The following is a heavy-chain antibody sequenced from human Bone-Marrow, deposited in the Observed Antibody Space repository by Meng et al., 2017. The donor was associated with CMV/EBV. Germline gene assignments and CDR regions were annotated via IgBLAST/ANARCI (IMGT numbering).Heavy chain of an antibody. J-gene: IGHJ3*02. D-gene: IGHD2-21*01. Sequence: ASVKVSCKASGYTFTGYYMHWVRQAPGQGLEWMGWINPNSGGTNYAQKFQGRVTMTRDTSISTAYMELSRLRSDDTAVYYCARGSPLTGTLLAYCGGDCYSPAFDIWVQGTMVTVSS. CDR3: ARGSPLTGTLLAYCGGDCYSPAFDI. CDR2: INPNSGGT. CDR1: GYTFTGYY. V-gene: IGHV1-2*02.